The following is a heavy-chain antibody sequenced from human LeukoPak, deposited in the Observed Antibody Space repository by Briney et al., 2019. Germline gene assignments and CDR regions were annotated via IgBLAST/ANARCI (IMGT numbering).Heavy chain of an antibody. CDR1: GFSLSTSGTG. D-gene: IGHD4-23*01. CDR3: VHRLYGGRIAD. V-gene: IGHV2-5*01. CDR2: LYRNNDK. Sequence: SGPTLVKHTQTLTLTFSFSGFSLSTSGTGVGWVRQSPGKALECVTLLYRNNDKRYNSPLWGKLNVTEDADQNQVVLIMTDVTSADAGTYYCVHRLYGGRIADWGRGTLVTVSP. J-gene: IGHJ4*02.